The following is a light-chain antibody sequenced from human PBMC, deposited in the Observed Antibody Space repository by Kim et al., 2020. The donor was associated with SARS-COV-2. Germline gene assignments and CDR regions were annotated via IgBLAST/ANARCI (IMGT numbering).Light chain of an antibody. CDR3: AAWYDSLNVL. V-gene: IGLV1-47*02. J-gene: IGLJ2*01. CDR1: SSTFGSNY. Sequence: GQRVTISCSGSSSTFGSNYVYWFQQHPGTAPAHLIYDSNQRPSGVPDRCSGSKSGTSASLAISGRRSEDEADYYCAAWYDSLNVLFGGGTQLTVL. CDR2: DSN.